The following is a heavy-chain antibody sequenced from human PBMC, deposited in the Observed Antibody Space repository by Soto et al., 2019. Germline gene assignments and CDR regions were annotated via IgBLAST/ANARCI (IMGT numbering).Heavy chain of an antibody. V-gene: IGHV1-69*13. CDR1: GGTFSSYA. CDR3: ARADYDSSGYYDLAYYYGMDV. J-gene: IGHJ6*02. D-gene: IGHD3-22*01. Sequence: SVKVSCKASGGTFSSYAISWVRQAPGQGLEWMGGIIPIFGSANYAQKFQGRVTITADESTSTAYMELSSLRSEDTAVYYCARADYDSSGYYDLAYYYGMDVWGQGTTVTVSS. CDR2: IIPIFGSA.